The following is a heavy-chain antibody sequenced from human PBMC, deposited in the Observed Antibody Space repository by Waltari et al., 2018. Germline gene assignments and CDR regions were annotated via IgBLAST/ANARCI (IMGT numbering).Heavy chain of an antibody. D-gene: IGHD5-18*01. Sequence: EVQLVESGGGLVQPGGSLRLSCAASGFPFGRHWMHWVRQVPGKGLVWVSRINSDGTITAYAESVKGRFTISRDNAENTLYLHMSSLRAEDTAIYYCAKECVDTAICDYWSQGSLVTVSS. CDR2: INSDGTIT. V-gene: IGHV3-74*01. CDR1: GFPFGRHW. CDR3: AKECVDTAICDY. J-gene: IGHJ4*02.